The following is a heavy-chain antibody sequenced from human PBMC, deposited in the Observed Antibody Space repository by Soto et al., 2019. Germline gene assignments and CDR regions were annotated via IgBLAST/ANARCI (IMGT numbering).Heavy chain of an antibody. J-gene: IGHJ4*02. CDR3: ARGPSGDKVDY. CDR2: IYSGGSI. CDR1: GGSISNVNDC. D-gene: IGHD7-27*01. Sequence: QVQLQESGPGLVKPSQTLSLTCIVSGGSISNVNDCWSWIRQRPDKGLEWIGHIYSGGSIYNNPSXTXXVTILGDTSKNQFSLQLSSVSAADTAVYYCARGPSGDKVDYWGQGTLVTVSS. V-gene: IGHV4-30-4*01.